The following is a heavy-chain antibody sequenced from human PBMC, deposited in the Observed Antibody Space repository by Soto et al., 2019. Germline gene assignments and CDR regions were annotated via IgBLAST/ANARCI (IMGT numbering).Heavy chain of an antibody. D-gene: IGHD1-26*01. J-gene: IGHJ4*02. Sequence: QVQLVESGGGVVQPGSSLRLSCATSGFTFSSYGFHWVRQAPGKGLEGVAVLWFDGSEKYHADSVKGRFTISRDDSRNTLYLQMNSLRAEDTALYYCARDLATSGMNQFDYWGQGTLVTVSS. V-gene: IGHV3-33*01. CDR1: GFTFSSYG. CDR2: LWFDGSEK. CDR3: ARDLATSGMNQFDY.